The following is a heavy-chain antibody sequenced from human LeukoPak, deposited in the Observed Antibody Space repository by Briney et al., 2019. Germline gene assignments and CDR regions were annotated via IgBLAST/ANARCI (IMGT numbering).Heavy chain of an antibody. J-gene: IGHJ4*02. CDR2: ISGSGGST. Sequence: GGSLRLSCAASGFTFSSYAMNWVRQAPGKGLEWVSAISGSGGSTYYADSVKGRFTISRDNAKNSLYLQMNSLRAEDTALYYCAKADVGGNSDYWGQGTLVTVSS. CDR1: GFTFSSYA. V-gene: IGHV3-23*01. D-gene: IGHD6-19*01. CDR3: AKADVGGNSDY.